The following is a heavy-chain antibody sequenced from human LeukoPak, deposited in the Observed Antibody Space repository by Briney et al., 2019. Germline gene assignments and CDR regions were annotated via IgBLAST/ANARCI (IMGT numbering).Heavy chain of an antibody. Sequence: GGSLRLSCAASGFTFSSYEMNWVRQAPGKGLEWVSYISSSGSTIYYADSVKGRFTISRDNAKNSLYLQMNSLRAEDTALYYCAKDIYPYSSGLADAFDIWGQGTMVTVSS. CDR1: GFTFSSYE. J-gene: IGHJ3*02. CDR3: AKDIYPYSSGLADAFDI. CDR2: ISSSGSTI. D-gene: IGHD6-19*01. V-gene: IGHV3-48*03.